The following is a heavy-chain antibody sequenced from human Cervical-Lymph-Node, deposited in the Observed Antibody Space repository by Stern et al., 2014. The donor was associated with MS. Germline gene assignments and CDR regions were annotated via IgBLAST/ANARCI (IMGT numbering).Heavy chain of an antibody. CDR1: GYTFVSYG. D-gene: IGHD1-26*01. V-gene: IGHV1-18*01. J-gene: IGHJ4*02. CDR2: ISGYSGNT. Sequence: QVQLVQSGAEVKKPGASVKVSCKASGYTFVSYGVTWVRQAPGQGLEWMGWISGYSGNTDYAPNPQGRVPMTTETSTSTAYMELRSLRSDDTAVYYCARVGATKGRALDYWGQGTLVTVSS. CDR3: ARVGATKGRALDY.